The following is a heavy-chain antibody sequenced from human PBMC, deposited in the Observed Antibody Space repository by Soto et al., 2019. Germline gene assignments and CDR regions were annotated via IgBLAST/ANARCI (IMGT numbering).Heavy chain of an antibody. Sequence: QVQLVQSGAEVKKPGASVKVSCKASGYFFTNYFMHWVRQAPGQGLEWMGIINPNGGGTSYAQKFEGRVTMTRDSDTSTVYMELRSLISEDKAQYFCAREVGSNSWSYYYGMDVWGKGTSVTVSS. D-gene: IGHD6-13*01. CDR1: GYFFTNYF. CDR3: AREVGSNSWSYYYGMDV. CDR2: INPNGGGT. J-gene: IGHJ6*04. V-gene: IGHV1-46*01.